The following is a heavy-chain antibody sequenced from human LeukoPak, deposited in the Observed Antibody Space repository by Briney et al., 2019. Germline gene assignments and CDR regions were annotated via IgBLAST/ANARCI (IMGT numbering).Heavy chain of an antibody. CDR2: IIPIFGTA. Sequence: VASVKVSCKASGGTFSSYAISWVRQAPGQGLEWMGRIIPIFGTANYAQKFQGRVTITTDESTSTAYMELSSLRSEDTAVYYCAREGKGQLLSVYWFDPWGQGTLVTVSS. J-gene: IGHJ5*02. V-gene: IGHV1-69*05. CDR3: AREGKGQLLSVYWFDP. CDR1: GGTFSSYA. D-gene: IGHD2-2*01.